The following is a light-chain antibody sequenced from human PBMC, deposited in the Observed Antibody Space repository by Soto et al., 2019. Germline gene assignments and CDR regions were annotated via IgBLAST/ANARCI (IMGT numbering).Light chain of an antibody. CDR1: NSNIGTNF. J-gene: IGLJ3*02. CDR3: ATWDTSLNAWL. CDR2: GNA. Sequence: QSALTQAPSVSAPPGQKVTISCSGSNSNIGTNFVSWYQQLPGTTPKLLIHGNANRPSGIPDRFSASKSGASATLVIAGLQPGDEATYYCATWDTSLNAWLFGGGTKVTVL. V-gene: IGLV1-51*01.